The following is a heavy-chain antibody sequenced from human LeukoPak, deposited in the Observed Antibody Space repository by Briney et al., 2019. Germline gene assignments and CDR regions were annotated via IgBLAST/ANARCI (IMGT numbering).Heavy chain of an antibody. J-gene: IGHJ3*02. Sequence: GGSLRLSCAASGFTFRSYAMYWVRQAPGKGLEWVSYISSSSSNIYYADSVKGRFTISRDNGKNSLYLQMNSLRAEDTAVYYCASQLGDASDIWGQGTMVTVSS. D-gene: IGHD6-13*01. CDR3: ASQLGDASDI. V-gene: IGHV3-48*01. CDR2: ISSSSSNI. CDR1: GFTFRSYA.